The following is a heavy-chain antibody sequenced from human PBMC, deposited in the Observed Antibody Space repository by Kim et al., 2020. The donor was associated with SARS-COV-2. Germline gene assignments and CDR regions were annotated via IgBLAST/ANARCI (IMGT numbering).Heavy chain of an antibody. D-gene: IGHD3-22*01. CDR1: GGSISSGSYY. CDR2: IYTSGST. J-gene: IGHJ4*02. CDR3: AMAPVVITGWDFDY. V-gene: IGHV4-61*02. Sequence: SETLSLTCTVSGGSISSGSYYWSWIRQPAGKGLEWIGRIYTSGSTNYNPSLKSRVTISVDTSKNQFSLKLSSVTAADTAVYYCAMAPVVITGWDFDYWGQGTLVTVSS.